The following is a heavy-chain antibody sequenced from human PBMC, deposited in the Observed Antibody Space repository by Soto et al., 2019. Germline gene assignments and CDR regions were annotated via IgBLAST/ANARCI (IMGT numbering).Heavy chain of an antibody. CDR3: ARESDDWGSYAMRDTAYGMDV. Sequence: SVKVSCKASGGTFSSYAISWVRQAPGQGLEWMGGIIPIFGTANYAQKFQGRVTITADESTSTAYMELSSLRSEDMAVYYCARESDDWGSYAMRDTAYGMDVWGQGTTVTVSS. V-gene: IGHV1-69*13. CDR2: IIPIFGTA. CDR1: GGTFSSYA. D-gene: IGHD3-16*01. J-gene: IGHJ6*02.